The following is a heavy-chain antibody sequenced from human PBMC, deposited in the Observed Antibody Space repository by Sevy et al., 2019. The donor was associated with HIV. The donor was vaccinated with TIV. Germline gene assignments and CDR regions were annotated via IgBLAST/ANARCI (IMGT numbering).Heavy chain of an antibody. CDR1: GGSISNYR. CDR3: ARGGVSTTTPFDY. J-gene: IGHJ4*02. Sequence: SETLSLTCTVSGGSISNYRWSWIRQPAGKGLEWIGRTYTSGSPNYNPSLKSRVTMSVDTSKNQFSLKLSSVTAADTAGYYGARGGVSTTTPFDYWGQGTLVTVSS. CDR2: TYTSGSP. V-gene: IGHV4-4*07. D-gene: IGHD3-16*02.